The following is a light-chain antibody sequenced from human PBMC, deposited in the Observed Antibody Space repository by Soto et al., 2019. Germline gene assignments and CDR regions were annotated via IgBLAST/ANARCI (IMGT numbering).Light chain of an antibody. Sequence: EIVLTQSPGTLSLSPGERATLSCRASQSVSSSYLAWYQQKPGQAPRLLIYGASSRATGIPDRFSGSGSGTDFTLTISRVEPEDFAVYYCQQYGSSPYTCGQETKLEIK. J-gene: IGKJ2*01. CDR3: QQYGSSPYT. CDR2: GAS. CDR1: QSVSSSY. V-gene: IGKV3-20*01.